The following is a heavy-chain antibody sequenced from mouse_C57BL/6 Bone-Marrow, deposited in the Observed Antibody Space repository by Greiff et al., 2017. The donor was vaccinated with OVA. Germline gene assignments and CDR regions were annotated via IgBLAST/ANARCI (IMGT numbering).Heavy chain of an antibody. D-gene: IGHD1-2*01. J-gene: IGHJ2*01. V-gene: IGHV1-81*01. CDR2: IYPRSGNT. CDR1: GYTFTSYG. CDR3: ARAPTTAPTGDY. Sequence: VKLMESGAELARPGASVKLSCKASGYTFTSYGISWVKQRTGQGLEWIGEIYPRSGNTYYNEKFKGKATLTADKSSSTAYMELRSLTSEDSAVYFCARAPTTAPTGDYWGQGTTLTVSS.